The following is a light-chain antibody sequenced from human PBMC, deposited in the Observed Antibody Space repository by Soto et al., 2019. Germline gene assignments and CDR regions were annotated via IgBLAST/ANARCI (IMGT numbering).Light chain of an antibody. CDR3: QQGGS. Sequence: EIVLTQSPATLSLSPGEGATLSCRASQSVNTYLAWYQQKPGQAPRLLIYDASSRATGIPARFSGSGSGTDFTLTISSLAPEDFAVYYCQQGGSFGGGTKVEIK. CDR1: QSVNTY. CDR2: DAS. V-gene: IGKV3-11*01. J-gene: IGKJ4*01.